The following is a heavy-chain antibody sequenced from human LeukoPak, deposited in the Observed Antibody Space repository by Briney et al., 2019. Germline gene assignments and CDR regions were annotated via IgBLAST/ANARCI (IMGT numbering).Heavy chain of an antibody. J-gene: IGHJ4*02. V-gene: IGHV4-59*08. CDR2: IYYSGST. D-gene: IGHD3-10*01. CDR1: GDSVTSYY. Sequence: SETLSLTCTVSGDSVTSYYWKPAGKGLEWIGYIYYSGSTNYNPSLKSRVTISVDTSKNQFSLKLSSVTAADTAVYYCGRQAPMVRGVIIDYWGQGTLVTVSS. CDR3: GRQAPMVRGVIIDY.